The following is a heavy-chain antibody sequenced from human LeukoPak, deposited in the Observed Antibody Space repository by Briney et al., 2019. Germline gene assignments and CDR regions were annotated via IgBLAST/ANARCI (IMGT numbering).Heavy chain of an antibody. CDR2: IYHSGST. J-gene: IGHJ3*02. CDR1: GYSISSGYY. V-gene: IGHV4-38-2*01. CDR3: ARSSAYIVVVPAAILRLDAFDI. Sequence: SETLSLTCAVSGYSISSGYYWGWIRQPPGKGLEWIGSIYHSGSTYYNPSLKSRVTIPVDTSKNQFSLKLSSVTAADTAVYYCARSSAYIVVVPAAILRLDAFDIWGQGTMVTVSS. D-gene: IGHD2-2*01.